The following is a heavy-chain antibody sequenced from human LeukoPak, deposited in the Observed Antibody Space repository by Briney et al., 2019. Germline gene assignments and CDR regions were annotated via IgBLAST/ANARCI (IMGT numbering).Heavy chain of an antibody. CDR3: ARTGLRFLEWYWFDP. Sequence: SETLSLTCTVSGGSITSGTYYWTWIRHHPGKGLEWIGYIYYSGSTYYNPSLKSRVTISVDTSKNQFSLKLSSVTAADTAVYYCARTGLRFLEWYWFDPWGQGTLVTVSS. D-gene: IGHD3-3*01. J-gene: IGHJ5*02. CDR2: IYYSGST. CDR1: GGSITSGTYY. V-gene: IGHV4-31*03.